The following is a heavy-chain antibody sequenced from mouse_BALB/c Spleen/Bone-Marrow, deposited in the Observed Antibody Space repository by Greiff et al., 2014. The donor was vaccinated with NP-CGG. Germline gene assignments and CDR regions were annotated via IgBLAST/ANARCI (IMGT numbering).Heavy chain of an antibody. J-gene: IGHJ4*01. D-gene: IGHD2-4*01. CDR3: ASVYDYGRGYAMDY. V-gene: IGHV1-80*01. Sequence: QVQLQQSGAELVRPGSSVKISCKASGYAFSNYGMNWVKQRPGQGLEWIGQIYPGDGDTNYNGKFKGRVTLTADKSSSTAYMRLSSLTSEDSAVYFCASVYDYGRGYAMDYWGQGTSVTVSS. CDR2: IYPGDGDT. CDR1: GYAFSNYG.